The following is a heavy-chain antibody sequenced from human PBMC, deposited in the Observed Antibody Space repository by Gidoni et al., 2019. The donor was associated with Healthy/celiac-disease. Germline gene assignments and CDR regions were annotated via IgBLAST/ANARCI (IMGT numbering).Heavy chain of an antibody. CDR1: FSNAW. J-gene: IGHJ6*02. CDR2: IKSKTDGGTT. Sequence: FSNAWMSWVRQAPGKGLEWVGRIKSKTDGGTTDYAAPVKGRFTISRDDSKNTLYLQMNSLKTEDTAVYYCTTEVNWGNYYGMDVWGQGTTVTVSS. CDR3: TTEVNWGNYYGMDV. V-gene: IGHV3-15*01. D-gene: IGHD7-27*01.